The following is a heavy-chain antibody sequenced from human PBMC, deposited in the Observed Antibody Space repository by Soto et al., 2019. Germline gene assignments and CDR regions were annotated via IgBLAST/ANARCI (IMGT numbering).Heavy chain of an antibody. D-gene: IGHD3-16*01. CDR2: ITPILSMS. CDR3: TTSYDPGYRAFDY. J-gene: IGHJ4*02. Sequence: QVQLVQSGAEVKRPGSSVKVSCKASGDTFAFHSINWVRQAPELGLEWMGRITPILSMSNYAQRFQGRVTMTADKSTSTAYMVLSSLRSEDTAIYYCTTSYDPGYRAFDYWGQGALVTVSS. V-gene: IGHV1-69*02. CDR1: GDTFAFHS.